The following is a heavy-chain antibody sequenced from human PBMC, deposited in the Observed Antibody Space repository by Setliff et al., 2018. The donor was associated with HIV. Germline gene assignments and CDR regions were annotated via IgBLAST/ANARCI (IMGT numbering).Heavy chain of an antibody. D-gene: IGHD2-21*01. CDR1: GGSISSSSYY. CDR3: ARLYSTVTPDI. CDR2: IYYSGTT. Sequence: SETLSLTCTVSGGSISSSSYYWGWIRQPPGKGLEWLGTIYYSGTTYYNPSLKSRVTISVDTSKNQFPLKLSSVTAADTAVYYCARLYSTVTPDIWGKGTTVTVSS. V-gene: IGHV4-39*01. J-gene: IGHJ6*04.